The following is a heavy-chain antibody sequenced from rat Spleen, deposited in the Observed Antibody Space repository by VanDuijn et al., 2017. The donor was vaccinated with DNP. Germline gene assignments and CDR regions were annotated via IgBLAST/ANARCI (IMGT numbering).Heavy chain of an antibody. CDR2: MQSGGGT. J-gene: IGHJ4*01. D-gene: IGHD1-3*01. V-gene: IGHV2-27*01. Sequence: VQLQESGPGLVQPSQTLSLTCTVAGLSLTSYNVHWVRQPPGKGLEWMGRMQSGGGTDYNSALKSRLSISRDTSKSQVFLKMNSVQSEDTAMYFCARSLATVAPTGAMDAWGQGISVTVSS. CDR1: GLSLTSYN. CDR3: ARSLATVAPTGAMDA.